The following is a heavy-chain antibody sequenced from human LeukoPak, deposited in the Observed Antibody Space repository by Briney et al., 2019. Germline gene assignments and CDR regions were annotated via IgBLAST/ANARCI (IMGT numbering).Heavy chain of an antibody. J-gene: IGHJ6*04. D-gene: IGHD3-10*01. CDR1: DGSISSGGYY. V-gene: IGHV4-31*03. Sequence: SQTLSLTCTVSDGSISSGGYYWSWIRQHPGKGLEWIGYIYYSGSTYYNPSLKSRVTISVDTSKNQFSLKLSSVTAADTAVYYCARIPGGDGSDYYYYGMDVWGKGTTVTVSS. CDR3: ARIPGGDGSDYYYYGMDV. CDR2: IYYSGST.